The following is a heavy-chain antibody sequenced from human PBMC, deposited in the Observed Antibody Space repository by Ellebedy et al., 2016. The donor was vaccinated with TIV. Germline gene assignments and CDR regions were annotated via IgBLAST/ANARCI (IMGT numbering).Heavy chain of an antibody. J-gene: IGHJ6*02. CDR2: ISGSGGST. CDR3: AKVAYYDFWSHYYYGMDV. V-gene: IGHV3-23*01. D-gene: IGHD3-3*01. CDR1: GFTFSSYA. Sequence: GESLKISXAASGFTFSSYAMSWVRQAPGKGLEWVSAISGSGGSTYYADSVKGRFTISRDNSKNTLYLQMNSLRAEDTAVYYCAKVAYYDFWSHYYYGMDVWGQGTTVTVSS.